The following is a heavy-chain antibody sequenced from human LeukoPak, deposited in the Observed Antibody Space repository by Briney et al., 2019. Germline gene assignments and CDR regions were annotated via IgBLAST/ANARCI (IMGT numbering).Heavy chain of an antibody. J-gene: IGHJ4*02. CDR2: IYTDGST. CDR1: GFTFSSNY. D-gene: IGHD1-1*01. Sequence: PGGSLRLSCAASGFTFSSNYMSWVRQAPGKGLGWVSIIYTDGSTYYADSVKGRFTISRDNSKNTLYLQMNSLGADDTAVYYCAKGNWRYFDYWGQGTLVTVSS. V-gene: IGHV3-53*01. CDR3: AKGNWRYFDY.